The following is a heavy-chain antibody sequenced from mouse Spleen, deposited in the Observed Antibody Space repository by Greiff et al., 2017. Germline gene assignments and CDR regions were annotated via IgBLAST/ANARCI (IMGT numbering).Heavy chain of an antibody. V-gene: IGHV1-19*01. CDR2: INPYNGGT. J-gene: IGHJ2*01. CDR1: GYTFTDYY. CDR3: ARGDDYFDY. Sequence: EVKLMESGPVLVKPGASVKMSCKASGYTFTDYYMNWVKQSHGKSLEWIGVINPYNGGTSYNQKFKGKATLTVDKSSSTAYMELNSLTSEDSAVYYCARGDDYFDYWGQGTTLTVSS. D-gene: IGHD3-3*01.